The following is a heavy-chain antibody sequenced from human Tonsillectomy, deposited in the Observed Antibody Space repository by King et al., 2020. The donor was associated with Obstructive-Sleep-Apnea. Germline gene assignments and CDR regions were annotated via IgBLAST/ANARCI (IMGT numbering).Heavy chain of an antibody. CDR1: GFTFSSFG. J-gene: IGHJ4*02. CDR3: AKDGIPYYYGNGYDFEY. V-gene: IGHV3-30*02. CDR2: IRSDGSYD. Sequence: VQLVESGGGVVQPGGSLRLSCAASGFTFSSFGMHWVRQTPGKGLEWVAFIRSDGSYDYCADSGKGRFTISRENSKNMLYLQMNSLRVEGTAVDYCAKDGIPYYYGNGYDFEYWGQGTLVTVSS. D-gene: IGHD3-10*01.